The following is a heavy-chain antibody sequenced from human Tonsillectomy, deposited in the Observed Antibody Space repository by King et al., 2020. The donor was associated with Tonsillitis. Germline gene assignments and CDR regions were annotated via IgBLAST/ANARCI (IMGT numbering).Heavy chain of an antibody. CDR1: GFTFSDSA. V-gene: IGHV3-73*02. D-gene: IGHD1-26*01. Sequence: VQLVESGGGLVQPGGSLKLSCAASGFTFSDSAMHWVRQASGKGLEWVGRIRNKANSYATAFAASVQGRFTISRDDSKNTAYLLMNSLKTEDTAVYYCTRREQPAAFDYWGQGTLVTVSS. J-gene: IGHJ4*02. CDR2: IRNKANSYAT. CDR3: TRREQPAAFDY.